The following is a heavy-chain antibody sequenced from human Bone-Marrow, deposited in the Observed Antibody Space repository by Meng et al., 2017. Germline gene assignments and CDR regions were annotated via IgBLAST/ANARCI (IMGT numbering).Heavy chain of an antibody. J-gene: IGHJ3*02. D-gene: IGHD7-27*01. CDR3: ARDSLNWASELGTFDI. Sequence: GGSLRLSCAASGFTFSSYSMNWVRQAPGKGLEWVSSISSSSSYIYYADSVKGRFTISRDNAKNSLYLQMNSLRADDTAMYYCARDSLNWASELGTFDIWGQGTRVTVSS. CDR2: ISSSSSYI. CDR1: GFTFSSYS. V-gene: IGHV3-21*01.